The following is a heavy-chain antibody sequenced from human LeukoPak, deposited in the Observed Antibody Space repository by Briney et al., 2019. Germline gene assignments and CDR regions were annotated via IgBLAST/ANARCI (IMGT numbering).Heavy chain of an antibody. CDR1: GYTFTGYY. Sequence: SVKVSCKASGYTFTGYYMHWVRQAPGQGLEWMEGIIPIFGTANYAQKFQGRVTITADESTSTAYMELSSLRSEDTAVYYCARGDYYDSSGYRTRFAYWGQGTLVTVSS. V-gene: IGHV1-69*13. J-gene: IGHJ4*02. D-gene: IGHD3-22*01. CDR2: IIPIFGTA. CDR3: ARGDYYDSSGYRTRFAY.